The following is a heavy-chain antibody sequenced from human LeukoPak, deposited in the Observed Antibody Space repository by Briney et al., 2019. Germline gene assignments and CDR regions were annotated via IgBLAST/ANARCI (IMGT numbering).Heavy chain of an antibody. CDR2: ISAYNGNT. Sequence: ASVKVSCKASGYTFTSYGISWVRQAPGQGLEWMGWISAYNGNTNYAQKLQGRVTMTTDTSTSTAYMELRSLRSDDTAVYYCARASDDSSGYYGATIGMDVWGQGTTVTVSS. D-gene: IGHD3-22*01. V-gene: IGHV1-18*01. CDR3: ARASDDSSGYYGATIGMDV. J-gene: IGHJ6*02. CDR1: GYTFTSYG.